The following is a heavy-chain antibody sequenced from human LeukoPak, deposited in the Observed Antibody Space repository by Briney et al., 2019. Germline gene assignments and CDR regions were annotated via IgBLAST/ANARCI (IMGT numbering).Heavy chain of an antibody. J-gene: IGHJ4*02. D-gene: IGHD5-12*01. Sequence: SVKVSCKASGYTFTSYGINWVLQAPGHGLEWMGGIIPIFGTANYAQKFQSRFTITADESTSTGYMELSSLRSEDTAVYYCARDFSGGGYDLGLGYWGQGTLVNVSS. CDR3: ARDFSGGGYDLGLGY. CDR2: IIPIFGTA. CDR1: GYTFTSYG. V-gene: IGHV1-69*13.